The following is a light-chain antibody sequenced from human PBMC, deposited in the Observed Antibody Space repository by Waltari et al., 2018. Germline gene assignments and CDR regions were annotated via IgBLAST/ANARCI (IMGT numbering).Light chain of an antibody. Sequence: QSALTQPRSVSGSPGQSVTISCAGSSSNVGRYNYVSWYQLHPGKAPQLIIYDVSERPSGVPDRFSGSKSGNTASLTISGLQAEDEADYYCSSYAGSHTEVFRTGTEITVL. CDR1: SSNVGRYNY. CDR3: SSYAGSHTEV. V-gene: IGLV2-11*01. J-gene: IGLJ1*01. CDR2: DVS.